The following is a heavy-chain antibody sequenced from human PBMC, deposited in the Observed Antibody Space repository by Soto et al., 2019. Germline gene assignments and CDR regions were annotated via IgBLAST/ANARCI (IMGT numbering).Heavy chain of an antibody. CDR2: IDPIDSQT. D-gene: IGHD3-22*01. Sequence: GEALIISWKCSGYSCAVCWITWVREKPGKGLEWGGLIDPIDSQTYYSPSFRGHVTISVTKSTTTVFLQWSSLRASDTAMYYCARQIYDSDTGPNFQYYFDSWGQGTPVTVSS. V-gene: IGHV5-10-1*01. J-gene: IGHJ4*02. CDR3: ARQIYDSDTGPNFQYYFDS. CDR1: GYSCAVCW.